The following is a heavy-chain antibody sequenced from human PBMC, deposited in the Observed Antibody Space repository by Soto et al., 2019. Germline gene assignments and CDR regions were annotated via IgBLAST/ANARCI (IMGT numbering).Heavy chain of an antibody. J-gene: IGHJ5*02. CDR3: ARDGAKRTAAAGVGGWFDP. CDR1: GGTFSSYT. CDR2: IIPILGIA. V-gene: IGHV1-69*08. D-gene: IGHD6-13*01. Sequence: QVQLVQSGAEVKKPGSSVKVSCKASGGTFSSYTISWVRQAPGQGLEWMGRIIPILGIANYAQKFQGRVTITADKSTSTAYMELSSLRSEDTAVYYCARDGAKRTAAAGVGGWFDPWGQGTLVTVSS.